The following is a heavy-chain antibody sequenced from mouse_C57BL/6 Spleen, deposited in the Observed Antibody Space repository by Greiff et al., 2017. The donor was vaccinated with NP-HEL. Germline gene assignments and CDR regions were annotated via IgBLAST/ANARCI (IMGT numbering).Heavy chain of an antibody. Sequence: QVQLQQSGPELVKPGASVKISCKASGYAFSSSWMNWVKQRPGKGLEWIGRIYPGDGDTNYNGKFKGKATLTADKSSSTAYMQLSSLTSEDSAVYFCASDSSGYPDDWGQGTTLTVSS. V-gene: IGHV1-82*01. D-gene: IGHD3-2*02. CDR1: GYAFSSSW. CDR3: ASDSSGYPDD. CDR2: IYPGDGDT. J-gene: IGHJ2*01.